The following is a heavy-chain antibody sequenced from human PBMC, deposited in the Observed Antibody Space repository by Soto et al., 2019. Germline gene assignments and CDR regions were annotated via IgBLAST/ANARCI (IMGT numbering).Heavy chain of an antibody. CDR3: AKIGSVSSVSLPLVLLHY. CDR2: ISYDGSNK. CDR1: GFTFSSDA. J-gene: IGHJ4*02. Sequence: GSLRISCAASGFTFSSDAMHWVRQAPGKGLEWVAVISYDGSNKYYADSVKGRFTISRDNSKNTLYLQMNSLRVEDTAVYYPAKIGSVSSVSLPLVLLHYWGRGALVTVSS. D-gene: IGHD3-10*01. V-gene: IGHV3-30-3*02.